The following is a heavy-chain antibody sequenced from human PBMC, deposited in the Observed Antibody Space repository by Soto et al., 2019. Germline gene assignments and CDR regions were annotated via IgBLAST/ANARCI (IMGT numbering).Heavy chain of an antibody. CDR3: AKPKTRGPIGWNPPEN. D-gene: IGHD1-1*01. CDR2: ISSDGTKK. J-gene: IGHJ4*02. Sequence: PGGSLRPSCQASGFPFSSYGRHWVPQAPGKGLEWVGVISSDGTKKFYADSAKGRFTISRDDSKNTLYLEMNSLRPEDTAVYYCAKPKTRGPIGWNPPENWGQRTPVTVPP. V-gene: IGHV3-30*18. CDR1: GFPFSSYG.